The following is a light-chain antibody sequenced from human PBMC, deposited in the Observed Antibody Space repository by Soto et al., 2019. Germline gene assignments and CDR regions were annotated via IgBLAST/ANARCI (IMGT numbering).Light chain of an antibody. J-gene: IGKJ5*01. Sequence: ESVLTQAPGTLSVSPGEGATLRCRASQSVKSSYLAWYQHKPGQAPRLLIYGTSSRATGIPDRFSGSGSGTDFTLTISRLEPEDSAVYYCQQYGSSITFGQGTRLEIK. CDR3: QQYGSSIT. CDR1: QSVKSSY. V-gene: IGKV3-20*01. CDR2: GTS.